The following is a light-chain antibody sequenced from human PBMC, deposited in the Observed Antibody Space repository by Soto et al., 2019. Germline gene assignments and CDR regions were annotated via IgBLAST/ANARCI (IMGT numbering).Light chain of an antibody. J-gene: IGKJ1*01. CDR1: QSVSSS. CDR2: GAS. V-gene: IGKV3-20*01. Sequence: EIVMTQSPATLSVSPGERATLSCRASQSVSSSLAWYQQKPGQAPRLVIYGASTRATGIPDRFSGSGSGTDFTLTISRLEPEDFAVYYCQQYGSSPWTFGQGTKVDIK. CDR3: QQYGSSPWT.